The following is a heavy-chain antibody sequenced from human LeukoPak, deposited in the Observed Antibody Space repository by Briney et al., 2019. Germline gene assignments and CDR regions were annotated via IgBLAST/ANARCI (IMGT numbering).Heavy chain of an antibody. J-gene: IGHJ4*02. CDR3: ARGRYSSSWYNY. D-gene: IGHD6-13*01. Sequence: SETLSLTCAVYGGSFSGYYWSWIRQPPGKGLEWIGEINHSGSTNYNPSLKSRVTISVDTSKNQFSLKLSSVTAADTAVYYCARGRYSSSWYNYWGQGTLVTVSS. CDR1: GGSFSGYY. CDR2: INHSGST. V-gene: IGHV4-34*01.